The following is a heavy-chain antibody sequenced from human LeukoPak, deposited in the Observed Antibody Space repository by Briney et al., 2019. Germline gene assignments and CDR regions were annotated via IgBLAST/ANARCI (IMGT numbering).Heavy chain of an antibody. CDR2: ISSSGTTI. CDR1: GFTFSDYY. V-gene: IGHV3-11*04. D-gene: IGHD1-14*01. Sequence: GGSLRLSCAASGFTFSDYYMSWIRQAPGKGLEWVSYISSSGTTIYYADSVKGRFTISRDNAKNSLYLQMNSLRAEDTAVYYCARAPDSLQSDYWGQGTLVTVSS. J-gene: IGHJ4*02. CDR3: ARAPDSLQSDY.